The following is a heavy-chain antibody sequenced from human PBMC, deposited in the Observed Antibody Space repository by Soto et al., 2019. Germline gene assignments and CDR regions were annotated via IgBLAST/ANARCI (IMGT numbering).Heavy chain of an antibody. CDR1: GFPFSSYA. Sequence: PGGSLRLSCAASGFPFSSYAMSWVRQAPGKGLEWVSGVSGSGGSTYCVDSVKGRFTISRDNSKNTLYLQMNSLRAEDTAVYYCAKDFGYNYGYDAFDIWGQGTMVTVSS. D-gene: IGHD5-18*01. J-gene: IGHJ3*02. V-gene: IGHV3-23*01. CDR3: AKDFGYNYGYDAFDI. CDR2: VSGSGGST.